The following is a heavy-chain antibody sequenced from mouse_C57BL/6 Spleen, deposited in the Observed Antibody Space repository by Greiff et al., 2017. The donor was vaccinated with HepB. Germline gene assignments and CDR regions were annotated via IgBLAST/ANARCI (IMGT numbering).Heavy chain of an antibody. CDR3: ARDGNGGY. J-gene: IGHJ2*01. V-gene: IGHV1-54*01. CDR1: GYAFTNYL. Sequence: VQLQQSGAELVRPGTSVKVSCKASGYAFTNYLIEWVKQRPGQGLEWIGVINPGSGGTNYNEKFKGKATLTADKSSSTAYMQLSSLTSEDSAVYFCARDGNGGYWGQGTTLTVSS. D-gene: IGHD1-1*01. CDR2: INPGSGGT.